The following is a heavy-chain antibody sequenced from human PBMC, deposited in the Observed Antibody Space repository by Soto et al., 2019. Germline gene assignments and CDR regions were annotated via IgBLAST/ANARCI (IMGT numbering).Heavy chain of an antibody. CDR2: ISHDGGLT. Sequence: GGSLRLSCEASGLTFRNFDMSWVRQAPGKGLEWVSGISHDGGLTFYADSLKGRFTISRDNSKNTVYLQLNRLRAEDTALYSCWSRPPTAGHEPFDHWGKGTRVTVSS. V-gene: IGHV3-23*01. CDR3: WSRPPTAGHEPFDH. J-gene: IGHJ5*02. CDR1: GLTFRNFD. D-gene: IGHD4-4*01.